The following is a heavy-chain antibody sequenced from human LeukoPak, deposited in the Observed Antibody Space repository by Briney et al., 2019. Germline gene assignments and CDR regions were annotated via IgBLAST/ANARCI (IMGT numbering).Heavy chain of an antibody. CDR2: ISTSGST. CDR3: ARGVSLVRGMWFDP. J-gene: IGHJ5*02. Sequence: PSETLSLTCTVSADSISSGIYYWSWIRQPAGKGLEWIGRISTSGSTDYNPSLRSRVTISSDASKNQLSLRLNSVTAADTAMYYCARGVSLVRGMWFDPWGQGTLVAVPS. CDR1: ADSISSGIYY. D-gene: IGHD3-10*01. V-gene: IGHV4-61*02.